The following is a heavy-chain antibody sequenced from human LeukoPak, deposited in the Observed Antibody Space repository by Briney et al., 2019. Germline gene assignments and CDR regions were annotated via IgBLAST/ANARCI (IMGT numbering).Heavy chain of an antibody. CDR3: ARAYGGCSSTSCYPYYYGMDV. CDR2: ISAYNGNT. D-gene: IGHD2-2*01. V-gene: IGHV1-18*01. Sequence: ASVKVSCKASGYTFTSYVISWVRQAPGQGLEGMGWISAYNGNTNYAQKLQGRVTMTTETSTSTAYMELRSLRSDDTAVYYCARAYGGCSSTSCYPYYYGMDVWGQGTTVTVSS. J-gene: IGHJ6*02. CDR1: GYTFTSYV.